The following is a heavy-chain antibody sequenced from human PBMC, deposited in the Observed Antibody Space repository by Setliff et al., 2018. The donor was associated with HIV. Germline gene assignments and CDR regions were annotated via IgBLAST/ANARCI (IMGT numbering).Heavy chain of an antibody. CDR1: GFTFSSSA. V-gene: IGHV3-23*01. J-gene: IGHJ3*02. CDR3: AVSFSTGSWPLDTLDI. CDR2: IQSSGIT. D-gene: IGHD6-13*01. Sequence: GSLRLSCAASGFTFSSSAMSWVRQAPGKGLEWVSLIQSSGITYYADSVKGRFTISRDNSNNTLSLQMSSLCAEDTALYYCAVSFSTGSWPLDTLDIWGQGTMVTVSS.